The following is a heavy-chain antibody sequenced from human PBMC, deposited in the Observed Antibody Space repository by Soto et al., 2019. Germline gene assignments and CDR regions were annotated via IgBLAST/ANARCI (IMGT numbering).Heavy chain of an antibody. J-gene: IGHJ6*03. CDR1: GGSISSSSYY. Sequence: SETLSLTCTVSGGSISSSSYYWGWIRQPPGKGLEWIGSIYYSGSTYYNPSLKSRVTISVDTSKNQFSLRLSSVTAADTAVYYCARRPIHYYGSGSYYKDSAYYYMDVWGKGTTVTVSS. CDR3: ARRPIHYYGSGSYYKDSAYYYMDV. V-gene: IGHV4-39*01. CDR2: IYYSGST. D-gene: IGHD3-10*01.